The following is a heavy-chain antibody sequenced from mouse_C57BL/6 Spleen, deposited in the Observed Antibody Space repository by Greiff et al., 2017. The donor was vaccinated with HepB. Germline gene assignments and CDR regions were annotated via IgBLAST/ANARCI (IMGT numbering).Heavy chain of an antibody. CDR3: AISLYDYPHYFAMDY. Sequence: VQLQQSGPGLVQPSQSLSITCTVSGFSFTSYGLHWVRQSPGKGLEWLGVIWSGGSTDYNAAFIYRLSISKAHSKIHVFYKMNSLQADDTAIYYCAISLYDYPHYFAMDYWGQGTSVTFSS. CDR1: GFSFTSYG. CDR2: IWSGGST. V-gene: IGHV2-2*01. D-gene: IGHD2-4*01. J-gene: IGHJ4*01.